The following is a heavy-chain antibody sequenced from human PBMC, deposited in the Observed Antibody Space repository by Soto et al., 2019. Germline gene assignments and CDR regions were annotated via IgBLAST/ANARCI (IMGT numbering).Heavy chain of an antibody. V-gene: IGHV1-46*01. CDR2: INPSGGST. CDR1: GYTFTSYY. J-gene: IGHJ6*02. CDR3: AREALTPRLRFLEWLLYRGVAYYYGMDV. D-gene: IGHD3-3*01. Sequence: PGASVKVSCKAPGYTFTSYYMHWVRQAPGQGLEWMGIINPSGGSTSYAQKFQGRVTMTRDTSTSTVYMELSSLRSEDTAVYYCAREALTPRLRFLEWLLYRGVAYYYGMDVWGQGTTVTVSS.